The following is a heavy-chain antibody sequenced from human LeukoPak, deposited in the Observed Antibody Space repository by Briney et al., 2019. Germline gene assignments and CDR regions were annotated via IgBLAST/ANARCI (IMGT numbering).Heavy chain of an antibody. Sequence: SETLSLTCAVYGGSFSGYYWSWIRQPPGKGLEWIGEINHSGSTNYNPSLKSRVTISVDTSKNQFSLKLSSVTAADTAVYHCARGSVTTDYWGQGTLVTVSS. CDR3: ARGSVTTDY. CDR2: INHSGST. CDR1: GGSFSGYY. V-gene: IGHV4-34*01. J-gene: IGHJ4*02. D-gene: IGHD4-17*01.